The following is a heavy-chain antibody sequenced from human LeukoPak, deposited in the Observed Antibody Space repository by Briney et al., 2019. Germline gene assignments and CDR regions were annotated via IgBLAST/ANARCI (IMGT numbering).Heavy chain of an antibody. Sequence: GGSLRLSCAASGFTFSTCAINWVRHAPGKGLELVSAISGSGVKTYYADSVKGRFTISRDNPKNTLYLQMNSLRPEDTAVYYCAKEPRGYSFSFDIWGQGTMVTVSS. D-gene: IGHD5-18*01. J-gene: IGHJ3*02. CDR3: AKEPRGYSFSFDI. CDR1: GFTFSTCA. V-gene: IGHV3-23*01. CDR2: ISGSGVKT.